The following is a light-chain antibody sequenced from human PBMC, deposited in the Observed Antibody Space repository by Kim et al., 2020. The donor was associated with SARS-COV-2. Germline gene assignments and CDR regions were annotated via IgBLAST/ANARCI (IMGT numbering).Light chain of an antibody. CDR2: ALA. CDR1: RSVVGVYNY. CDR3: CSYAGRKIV. V-gene: IGLV2-11*03. Sequence: QSVTMFSPETRSVVGVYNYVSWYQQHPGKVPKLIISALAERTSGVPDRFSGSKSGNTASLTISGLQAEDEADYHCCSYAGRKIVFGTGTKVTVL. J-gene: IGLJ1*01.